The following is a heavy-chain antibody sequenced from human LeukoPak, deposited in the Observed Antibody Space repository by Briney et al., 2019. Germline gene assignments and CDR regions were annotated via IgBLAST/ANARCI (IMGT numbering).Heavy chain of an antibody. CDR1: GGSISSSNW. J-gene: IGHJ5*02. Sequence: SGTLSLTCAVSGGSISSSNWWSWVRQPPGKGLEWIGEIYHSGSTNYNPSLKSRVTISVAKSKNQFSLKLSSVTAADTAVYYCARHLTDFSFDPWGQGTLVTVSS. CDR3: ARHLTDFSFDP. V-gene: IGHV4-4*02. D-gene: IGHD3-9*01. CDR2: IYHSGST.